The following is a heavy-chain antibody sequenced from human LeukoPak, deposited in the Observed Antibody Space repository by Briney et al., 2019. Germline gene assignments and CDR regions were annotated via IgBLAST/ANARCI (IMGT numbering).Heavy chain of an antibody. J-gene: IGHJ4*02. CDR2: IRHDADKE. CDR3: AKDYSSSSDY. CDR1: GFIFSSFG. Sequence: GGSLRLSCAASGFIFSSFGMYWVRQAPGKGLEWVAFIRHDADKENYADSVKGRFTISRDNSKNTLFLHMHSLRVEDTSVYYCAKDYSSSSDYWGQGTLVTVSS. D-gene: IGHD6-6*01. V-gene: IGHV3-30*02.